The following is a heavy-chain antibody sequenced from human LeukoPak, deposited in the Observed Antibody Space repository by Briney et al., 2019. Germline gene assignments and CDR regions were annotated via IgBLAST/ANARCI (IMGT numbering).Heavy chain of an antibody. CDR2: ISYDGSNK. D-gene: IGHD4-17*01. CDR3: AKDQNSDDYGDYFDY. J-gene: IGHJ4*02. Sequence: PGGSLRLSCAASGFTFSSYAMSWVRQAPGKGLEWVAVISYDGSNKYYADSVKGRFTISRDNSKNTLYLQMNSLRAEDTAVYYCAKDQNSDDYGDYFDYWGQGTLVTVSS. CDR1: GFTFSSYA. V-gene: IGHV3-30*18.